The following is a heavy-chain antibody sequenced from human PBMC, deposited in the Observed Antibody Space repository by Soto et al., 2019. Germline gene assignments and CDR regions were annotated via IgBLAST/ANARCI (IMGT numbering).Heavy chain of an antibody. D-gene: IGHD2-2*01. CDR1: GFTFSSYG. Sequence: GGSLRLSCAASGFTFSSYGMHWVRQAPGKGLEWVAVISYDGSNKYYADSVKGRFTISRDNSKNTLYLQMNSLRAEDTAVYYCAKDQTVVVPAASPDAFDIWGQGTMVTVSS. J-gene: IGHJ3*02. CDR3: AKDQTVVVPAASPDAFDI. V-gene: IGHV3-30*18. CDR2: ISYDGSNK.